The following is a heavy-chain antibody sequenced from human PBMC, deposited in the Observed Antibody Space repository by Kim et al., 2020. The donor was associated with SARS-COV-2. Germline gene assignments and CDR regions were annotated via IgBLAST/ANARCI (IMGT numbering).Heavy chain of an antibody. CDR2: IYPGDSDT. Sequence: GESLKISCKGSGYNFPSYWIGWVRQMPGKGLEWMGIIYPGDSDTRYSPSFQGQVTISADKPTTTAYLQWSSLKASDTAMYYCTRSAGPYDYYFDYWGQGTLVTVSS. CDR3: TRSAGPYDYYFDY. D-gene: IGHD3-16*01. CDR1: GYNFPSYW. J-gene: IGHJ4*02. V-gene: IGHV5-51*04.